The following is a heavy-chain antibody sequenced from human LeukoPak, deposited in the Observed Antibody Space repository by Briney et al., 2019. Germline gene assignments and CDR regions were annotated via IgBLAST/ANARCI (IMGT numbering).Heavy chain of an antibody. Sequence: GASVKVSCKTSGGTFSSCAISWVRQAPGQGLEWMGGIIPIFGTANYAQKFQGRVTITTDESTSTAYMELSSLRSEDTAVYYCARPSLPYYYDSSGYYYAFDIWGQGTMVTVSS. D-gene: IGHD3-22*01. J-gene: IGHJ3*02. V-gene: IGHV1-69*05. CDR2: IIPIFGTA. CDR1: GGTFSSCA. CDR3: ARPSLPYYYDSSGYYYAFDI.